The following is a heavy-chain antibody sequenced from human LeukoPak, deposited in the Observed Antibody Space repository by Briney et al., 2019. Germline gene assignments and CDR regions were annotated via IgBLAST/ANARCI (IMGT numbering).Heavy chain of an antibody. CDR1: GGSISGNY. V-gene: IGHV4-59*01. CDR3: ARGDGNWFDP. Sequence: SETLSLTCTVSGGSISGNYWSWIRQPPGEGLEWIGYIQNIGTTNYNPSLKGRVSISIDTSRTQFSLKLTSVTAADTAIYYCARGDGNWFDPWGQGTLVTVSS. J-gene: IGHJ5*02. CDR2: IQNIGTT. D-gene: IGHD5-24*01.